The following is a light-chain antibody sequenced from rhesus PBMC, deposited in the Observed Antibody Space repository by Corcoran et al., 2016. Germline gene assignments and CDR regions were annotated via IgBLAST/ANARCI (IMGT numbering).Light chain of an antibody. V-gene: IGKV3-42*02. CDR2: FAA. J-gene: IGKJ1*01. Sequence: ETVMTQSPATLSVSPGERATLSCRARQSVGRTLAWYQQKPGQAPRLLIYFAATRATCIPDRFSGFGSGTEFTLTISSLEPGDVGVYYCQKYNDWPPTFGQGTKVEIK. CDR3: QKYNDWPPT. CDR1: QSVGRT.